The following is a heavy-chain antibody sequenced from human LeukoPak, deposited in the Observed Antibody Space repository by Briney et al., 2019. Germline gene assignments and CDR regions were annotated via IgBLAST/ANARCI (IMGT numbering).Heavy chain of an antibody. CDR2: FYHSGST. J-gene: IGHJ4*02. CDR3: ARHAVYAGSGWAFDY. D-gene: IGHD6-19*01. Sequence: PSETLSLTCSVSGGFNTHYYWSWIRQPPGKGLEWIGYFYHSGSTNYNPSLKSRVTISVDTSKNHFSLKLSSVTAADTAVYYCARHAVYAGSGWAFDYWGQGTLVTVFS. CDR1: GGFNTHYY. V-gene: IGHV4-59*01.